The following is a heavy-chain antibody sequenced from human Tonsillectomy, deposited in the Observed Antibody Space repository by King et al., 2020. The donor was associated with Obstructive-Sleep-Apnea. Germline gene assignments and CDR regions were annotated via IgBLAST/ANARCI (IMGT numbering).Heavy chain of an antibody. V-gene: IGHV3-15*01. D-gene: IGHD2-15*01. J-gene: IGHJ4*02. CDR3: ATDLGFYCSGGRCYFSH. CDR2: IKSKTDGGTT. CDR1: GFTFSNAW. Sequence: VQLVESGGGLVKPGGSLRLSCAASGFTFSNAWMSWVRQAPGKGLEWVGRIKSKTDGGTTDYAAPVKGRFTISRDDSKNTLYLQMNSLKTEDTAVYYCATDLGFYCSGGRCYFSHWGQGTLVTVSS.